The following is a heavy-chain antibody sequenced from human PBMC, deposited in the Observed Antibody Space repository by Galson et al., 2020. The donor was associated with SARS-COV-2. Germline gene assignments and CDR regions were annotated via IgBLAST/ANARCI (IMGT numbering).Heavy chain of an antibody. J-gene: IGHJ5*02. CDR2: VIPNLERS. Sequence: KISCKASGGTFSSYGINWVRQAPGQGLEWMGRVIPNLERSDYAQKFQGRVTMTADKSTNTAYMELSSLRLDDTAVYYCARGVPPYGGDRGGFDPWGQGTLVTVVS. V-gene: IGHV1-69*04. CDR3: ARGVPPYGGDRGGFDP. D-gene: IGHD2-21*02. CDR1: GGTFSSYG.